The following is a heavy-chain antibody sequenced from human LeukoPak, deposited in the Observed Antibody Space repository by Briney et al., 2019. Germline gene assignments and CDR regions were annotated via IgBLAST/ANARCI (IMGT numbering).Heavy chain of an antibody. CDR2: IYHSGST. D-gene: IGHD2-2*01. CDR1: GGSISSSNW. CDR3: ARKRRGYCSSTSCYEDYFDY. V-gene: IGHV4-4*02. Sequence: SETLPLTCAVSGGSISSSNWWSWVRQPPGKGLEWIGEIYHSGSTNYNPSLKSRVTISVDKSKNQFSLKLSSVTAADTAVYYCARKRRGYCSSTSCYEDYFDYWGQGTLVTVSS. J-gene: IGHJ4*02.